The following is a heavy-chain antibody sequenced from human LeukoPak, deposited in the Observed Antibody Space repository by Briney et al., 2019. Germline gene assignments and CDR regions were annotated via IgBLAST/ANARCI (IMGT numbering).Heavy chain of an antibody. CDR2: IYYTGST. CDR3: ARPVEMSAYFQH. V-gene: IGHV4-39*01. CDR1: GGSIRSSSYF. D-gene: IGHD5-24*01. Sequence: SETLSLTCTVYGGSIRSSSYFWGWIRQPPGKGLEWIGSIYYTGSTHNNPSLKSRVTLSVDTSKNQFSLKLSSVTAADTAVYSCARPVEMSAYFQHWGQGTLVSVSS. J-gene: IGHJ1*01.